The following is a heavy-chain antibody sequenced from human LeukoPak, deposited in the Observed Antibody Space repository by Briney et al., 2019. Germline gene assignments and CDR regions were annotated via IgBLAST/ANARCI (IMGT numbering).Heavy chain of an antibody. D-gene: IGHD1-26*01. CDR3: WWELPHLDY. CDR1: GFTFSSYS. J-gene: IGHJ4*02. Sequence: GGSLRLSCAASGFTFSSYSMNWVRQAPGKGLEWVSSISSSSSYIYYADSVEGRFTISRDNAKNSLYLQMNSLRAEDKAVYYCWWELPHLDYWGQGTLVTVSS. CDR2: ISSSSSYI. V-gene: IGHV3-21*01.